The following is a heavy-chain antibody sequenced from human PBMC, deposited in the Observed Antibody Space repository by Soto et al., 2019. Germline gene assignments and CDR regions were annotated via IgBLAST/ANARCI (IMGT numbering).Heavy chain of an antibody. V-gene: IGHV1-69*01. CDR3: ARVVYSGSSIIWFDP. CDR2: IIPIFGTA. D-gene: IGHD1-26*01. Sequence: QVQLVQSGAEVKKPGSSVKVSCKASGGTFSRYAISWVRQAPGQGLEWMGGIIPIFGTANYAQKFQGGVTITADESTSTAYMELSSLRSEDTAVYYCARVVYSGSSIIWFDPWGQGTLVTVSS. CDR1: GGTFSRYA. J-gene: IGHJ5*02.